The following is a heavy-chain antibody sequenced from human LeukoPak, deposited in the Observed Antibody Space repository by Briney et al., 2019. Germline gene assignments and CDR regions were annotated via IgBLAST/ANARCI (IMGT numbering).Heavy chain of an antibody. D-gene: IGHD6-19*01. CDR1: GRSFSGYY. CDR3: ARSTYSSGWYSSAFDY. CDR2: INHSGGT. Sequence: SETLSLTCAVYGRSFSGYYWSWIRQPPGKGLEWIGEINHSGGTNYNPSLKSRVTISVDTSKNQFSLKLSSVTAADTAVYYCARSTYSSGWYSSAFDYWGQGTLVTVSS. J-gene: IGHJ4*02. V-gene: IGHV4-34*01.